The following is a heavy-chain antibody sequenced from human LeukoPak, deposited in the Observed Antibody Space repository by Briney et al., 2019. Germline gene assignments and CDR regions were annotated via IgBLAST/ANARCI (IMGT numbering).Heavy chain of an antibody. CDR1: GYTFTDYY. Sequence: ASVKVSCKASGYTFTDYYMHWVRQAPGQGLEWMGWINPNSGGTKFAQKFQGRVTMTRDTSITTAFMELSRLKFDDSAVYFCARGYPFLNLWGQGTPVTVSP. V-gene: IGHV1-2*02. CDR2: INPNSGGT. D-gene: IGHD2/OR15-2a*01. J-gene: IGHJ5*02. CDR3: ARGYPFLNL.